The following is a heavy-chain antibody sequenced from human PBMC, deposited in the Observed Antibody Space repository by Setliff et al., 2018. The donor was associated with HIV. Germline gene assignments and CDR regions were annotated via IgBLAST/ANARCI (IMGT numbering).Heavy chain of an antibody. CDR2: IYYTGST. Sequence: SETLSLTCTVSGGSVGSGSYYWSWVRQPPGKGLEWIGYIYYTGSTNYNPSLKSRLTISVDTSKNQFSLKLRSVTAADTAMYYCARGFYGDYYFDYWGQGTLVTVSS. J-gene: IGHJ4*02. D-gene: IGHD4-17*01. V-gene: IGHV4-61*01. CDR1: GGSVGSGSYY. CDR3: ARGFYGDYYFDY.